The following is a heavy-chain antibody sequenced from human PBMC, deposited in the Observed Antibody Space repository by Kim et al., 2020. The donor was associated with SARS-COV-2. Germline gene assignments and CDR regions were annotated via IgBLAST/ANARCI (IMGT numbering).Heavy chain of an antibody. Sequence: SETLSLTCTVSGASISRSGYYWSWIRQNPGKGLEWIGYIFYTGTTHYNPSLQSRVTIAVDTSKSQFSLKVSSVTAADTAVYYCASGRGYAYGWLLDYWGQGTLVTVSS. CDR2: IFYTGTT. D-gene: IGHD5-18*01. CDR1: GASISRSGYY. V-gene: IGHV4-31*03. CDR3: ASGRGYAYGWLLDY. J-gene: IGHJ4*02.